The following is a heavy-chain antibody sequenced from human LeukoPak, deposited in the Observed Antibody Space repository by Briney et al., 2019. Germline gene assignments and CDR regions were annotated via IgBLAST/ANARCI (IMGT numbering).Heavy chain of an antibody. V-gene: IGHV1-69*06. CDR3: ARGVFGELLPDYYYYGMDV. Sequence: ASVKVSCKASGGTFSSYAISWVRQAPGQGLEWVGGIIPIFGTANYAQKFQGRVTITADKSTSTAYMELSSLRSEDTAVYYCARGVFGELLPDYYYYGMDVWGQGTTVTVSS. CDR2: IIPIFGTA. CDR1: GGTFSSYA. J-gene: IGHJ6*02. D-gene: IGHD3-10*02.